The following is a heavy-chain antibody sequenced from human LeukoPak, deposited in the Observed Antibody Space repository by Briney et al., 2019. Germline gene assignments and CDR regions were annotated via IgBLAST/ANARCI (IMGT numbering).Heavy chain of an antibody. Sequence: GGSLRLSCAASGFSFSRYAMYWVRQAPGKGLEWVAISSFDGNNKYYADSVKGRFTISRDNSKNTLYLQMNSLKTEDTAVYFCASGGLIVAMTGGHFDYWGQGALVTVSS. D-gene: IGHD2-21*02. CDR3: ASGGLIVAMTGGHFDY. CDR1: GFSFSRYA. J-gene: IGHJ4*02. V-gene: IGHV3-30-3*01. CDR2: SSFDGNNK.